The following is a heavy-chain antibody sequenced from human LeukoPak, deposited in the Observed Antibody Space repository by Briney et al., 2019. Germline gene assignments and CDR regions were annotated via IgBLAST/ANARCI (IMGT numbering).Heavy chain of an antibody. J-gene: IGHJ6*03. CDR3: ARAGQIIAAADMGVELYYYYMDV. D-gene: IGHD6-13*01. CDR2: ISAYNGNT. V-gene: IGHV1-18*01. Sequence: GASVKVSCKASGYTFTSYGISWVRQAPGQGLEWMGWISAYNGNTNYAQKLQGRVTMTTDTSTSTAYMELRSLRSDDTAVYYCARAGQIIAAADMGVELYYYYMDVWGKGTTVTVSS. CDR1: GYTFTSYG.